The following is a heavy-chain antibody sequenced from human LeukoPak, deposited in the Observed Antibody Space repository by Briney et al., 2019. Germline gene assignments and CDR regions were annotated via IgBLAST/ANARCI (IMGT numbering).Heavy chain of an antibody. CDR1: GYTFTSYG. V-gene: IGHV1-18*01. D-gene: IGHD2-15*01. CDR3: ARTLVNIVVVVAAEGYGMDV. CDR2: ISAYNGNT. J-gene: IGHJ6*02. Sequence: ASVKVSCKASGYTFTSYGISWVRQAPGQGLEWMGWISAYNGNTNYAQKLQGRVTMTTDTSTSTAYMELGSLRSDDTAVYYCARTLVNIVVVVAAEGYGMDVWGQGTTVTVSS.